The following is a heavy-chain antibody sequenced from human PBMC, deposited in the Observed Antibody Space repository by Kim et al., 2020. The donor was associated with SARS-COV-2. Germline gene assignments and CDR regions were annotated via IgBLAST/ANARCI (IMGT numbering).Heavy chain of an antibody. V-gene: IGHV3-23*01. J-gene: IGHJ6*02. D-gene: IGHD1-26*01. CDR2: IGSDEST. Sequence: GGSLRLSCAASGFTFRNNAMNWVRQAPGKGLEWVAGIGSDESTHYADSVRGRFTISRDNSKNTLYLQMNRLSGEDTATYYCAKDLHHHSAMDAWGQGA. CDR1: GFTFRNNA. CDR3: AKDLHHHSAMDA.